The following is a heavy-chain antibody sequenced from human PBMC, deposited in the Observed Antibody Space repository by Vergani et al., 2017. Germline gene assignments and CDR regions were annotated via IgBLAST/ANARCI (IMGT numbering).Heavy chain of an antibody. CDR2: ISGSGVSA. J-gene: IGHJ4*02. CDR3: AKQYFVAGNYHIDY. CDR1: EFTFSNYA. D-gene: IGHD3-9*01. Sequence: DVQLLESGGGLVQPGGSLRLPCAASEFTFSNYAMNWVRQAPGKGLEWVSGISGSGVSAYYTDSVKGRFTISRDNSKNMLFLQMNNLRTEDTAIYYCAKQYFVAGNYHIDYWGQGTLVTVSS. V-gene: IGHV3-23*01.